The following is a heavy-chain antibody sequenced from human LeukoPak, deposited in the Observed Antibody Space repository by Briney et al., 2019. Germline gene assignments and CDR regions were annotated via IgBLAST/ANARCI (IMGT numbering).Heavy chain of an antibody. D-gene: IGHD2-15*01. V-gene: IGHV1-69*04. CDR1: GGSFSNYA. CDR2: ITPIVDIA. Sequence: ASVKVSCKASGGSFSNYAFSWVRQAPGQGLEWMGRITPIVDIATYIQKFQGRVTITANKFTSTAYMELCSLTSEDTAVYYCASGLGFCSGSDCTNLVKDYYYGMNVWGQGTTVTVSS. J-gene: IGHJ6*02. CDR3: ASGLGFCSGSDCTNLVKDYYYGMNV.